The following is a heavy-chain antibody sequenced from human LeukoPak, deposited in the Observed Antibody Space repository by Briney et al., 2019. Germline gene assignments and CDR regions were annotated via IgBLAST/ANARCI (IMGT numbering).Heavy chain of an antibody. CDR2: IYSGGST. V-gene: IGHV3-53*01. CDR1: GFTVSSNY. CDR3: AKDSNIYGDYGWFDP. Sequence: PGGSLRLSCAASGFTVSSNYMSWVRQAPGKGLEWVSVIYSGGSTYYADSVKGRFTISRDNSKNTLYLQMNSLRAEDTAVYYCAKDSNIYGDYGWFDPWGQGTLVTVSS. J-gene: IGHJ5*02. D-gene: IGHD4-17*01.